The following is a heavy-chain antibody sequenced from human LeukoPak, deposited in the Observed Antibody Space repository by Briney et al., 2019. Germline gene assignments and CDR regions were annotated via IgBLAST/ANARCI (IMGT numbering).Heavy chain of an antibody. J-gene: IGHJ5*02. D-gene: IGHD3-16*01. CDR3: ARDTDYVLT. V-gene: IGHV1-69*04. CDR1: GGTFSSYA. Sequence: SVKVSCKASGGTFSSYAISWVRQAPGQGLEWMGRIIPTFGIANYAQKFQGRVTITADKSTSTAYMELSSLRSGDTAVYYCARDTDYVLTWGQGTLVTVSS. CDR2: IIPTFGIA.